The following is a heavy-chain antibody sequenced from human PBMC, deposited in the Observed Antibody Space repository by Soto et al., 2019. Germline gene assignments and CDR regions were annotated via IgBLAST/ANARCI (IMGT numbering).Heavy chain of an antibody. Sequence: SETLSLTCAVYGGSFSGYYWSWIRQPPGKGLEWIGEINHSGSTNYNPSLKSRVTISVDTSKNQFSLKLSSVTAADTAVYYCARFDVVAGHFDFWGQGTLVTVSS. CDR2: INHSGST. CDR3: ARFDVVAGHFDF. D-gene: IGHD6-19*01. V-gene: IGHV4-34*01. J-gene: IGHJ4*02. CDR1: GGSFSGYY.